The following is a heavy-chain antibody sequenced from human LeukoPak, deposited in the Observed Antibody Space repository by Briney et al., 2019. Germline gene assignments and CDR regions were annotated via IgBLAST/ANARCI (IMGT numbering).Heavy chain of an antibody. CDR2: INHSGST. CDR3: ARSSGHYDSSAYYRGYFDY. CDR1: GGSFSGYY. D-gene: IGHD3-22*01. V-gene: IGHV4-34*01. Sequence: PSETLSLTCAVYGGSFSGYYWSWIRQPPGKGLEWIGEINHSGSTNYNPSLKSRVTISVDTSKNHFSLKLNSVTAADTAVYYCARSSGHYDSSAYYRGYFDYWGQGTLVTVSS. J-gene: IGHJ4*02.